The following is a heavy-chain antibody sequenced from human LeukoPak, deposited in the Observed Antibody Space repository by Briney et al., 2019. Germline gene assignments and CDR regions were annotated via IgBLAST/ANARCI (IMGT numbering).Heavy chain of an antibody. CDR2: ISYDGSNK. D-gene: IGHD5-12*01. V-gene: IGHV3-30-3*02. CDR3: AKYGGKWLLDY. Sequence: PGGSLRLSCAASGFTFSSYGMHWVRQAPGKGLEWVAVISYDGSNKYYADSVKGRFTISRDNSKNTLYLQMNSLRAEDTAVNYCAKYGGKWLLDYWGEGTLVTVSS. CDR1: GFTFSSYG. J-gene: IGHJ4*02.